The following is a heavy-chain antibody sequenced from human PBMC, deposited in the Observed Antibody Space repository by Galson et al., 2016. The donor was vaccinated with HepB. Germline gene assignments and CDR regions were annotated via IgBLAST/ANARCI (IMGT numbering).Heavy chain of an antibody. Sequence: SLRLSCAASGFSFSSYDMHWVRQATGKGLEWVSAIGISGATYYSDSVRGRFTISRENARDSFYLQMNGPTAGDTALYYCVRAFTTTWYHFDYWGQGTVVTVSS. CDR3: VRAFTTTWYHFDY. CDR2: IGISGAT. V-gene: IGHV3-13*01. J-gene: IGHJ4*02. CDR1: GFSFSSYD. D-gene: IGHD3-22*01.